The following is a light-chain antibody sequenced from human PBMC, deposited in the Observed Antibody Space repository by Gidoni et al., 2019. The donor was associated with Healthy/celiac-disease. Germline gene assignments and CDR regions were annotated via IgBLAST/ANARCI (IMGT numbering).Light chain of an antibody. Sequence: DIVMTQSPDSLAVSLGERATSNCKSSQIVLYSSNNKNYLAWYQQKPGQPPKLLIYWASTRESGVPDRFSGSGSGTDFTLTISSLQAEDVAVYYCQQYYSTPYTFGQXTKLEIK. CDR1: QIVLYSSNNKNY. CDR3: QQYYSTPYT. V-gene: IGKV4-1*01. CDR2: WAS. J-gene: IGKJ2*01.